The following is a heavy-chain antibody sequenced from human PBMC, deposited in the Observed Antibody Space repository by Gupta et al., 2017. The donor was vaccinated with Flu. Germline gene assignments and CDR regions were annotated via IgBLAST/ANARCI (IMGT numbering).Heavy chain of an antibody. V-gene: IGHV1-2*04. CDR1: GYTFTGYY. D-gene: IGHD6-19*01. J-gene: IGHJ4*02. Sequence: QVQLVQSGAEVKKPGASVKVSCKASGYTFTGYYMHWVRQAPGQGLEWMGWINPNSGGTNYAQKFQGWVTMTRDTSISTAYMELSRLRSDDTAVYYCARGRIAVAGTGPYYFDYWGQGTLVTVSS. CDR3: ARGRIAVAGTGPYYFDY. CDR2: INPNSGGT.